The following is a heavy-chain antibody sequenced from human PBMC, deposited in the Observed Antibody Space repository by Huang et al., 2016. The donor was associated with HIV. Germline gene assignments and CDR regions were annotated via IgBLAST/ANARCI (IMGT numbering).Heavy chain of an antibody. V-gene: IGHV3-53*01. CDR2: IESGDKT. D-gene: IGHD3-10*01. Sequence: VQLVESGGALVQPGGSLRLSCAASGFPVTTNYMNWVRQAPGKGLGGVSTIESGDKTSHADSVKGRFTVSRDNSKNTMYLQMNSLRVEDTATYYCAREMMVRGVSVPITDGYFYYGMDVWGHGTTVSVSS. CDR3: AREMMVRGVSVPITDGYFYYGMDV. CDR1: GFPVTTNY. J-gene: IGHJ6*02.